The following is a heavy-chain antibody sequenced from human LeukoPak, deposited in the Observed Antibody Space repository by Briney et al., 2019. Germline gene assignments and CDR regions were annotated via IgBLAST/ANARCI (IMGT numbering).Heavy chain of an antibody. CDR2: IYYSGST. D-gene: IGHD2-2*01. J-gene: IGHJ4*02. CDR3: ARGREYQLLFDY. Sequence: SETLSLTCTVSGGSISSYYWSWIRQPPGKGLEWIGYIYYSGSTNYNPSLKSRVTISVDTSKNQFSLKLSFVTAADTAVYYCARGREYQLLFDYWGQGTLVTVSS. V-gene: IGHV4-59*01. CDR1: GGSISSYY.